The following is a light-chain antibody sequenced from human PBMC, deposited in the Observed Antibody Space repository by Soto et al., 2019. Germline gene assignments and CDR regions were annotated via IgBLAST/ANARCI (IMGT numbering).Light chain of an antibody. V-gene: IGLV2-14*01. CDR1: SSDVGGYNY. Sequence: QSVLTQPASVSGSPGQSITISCTGTSSDVGGYNYVSWYQQHPGKAPKLMIYEVSNRPSGVSNRFSGSKSGTSASLAINGLRSDDEADYYCAAWDDNLNAYVFGSGTKVTVL. CDR2: EVS. J-gene: IGLJ1*01. CDR3: AAWDDNLNAYV.